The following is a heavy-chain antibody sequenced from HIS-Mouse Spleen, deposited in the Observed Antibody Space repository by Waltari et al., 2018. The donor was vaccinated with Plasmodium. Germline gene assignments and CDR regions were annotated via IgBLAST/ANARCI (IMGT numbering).Heavy chain of an antibody. CDR1: GFPFSSYW. CDR3: ASSWYWYFDL. D-gene: IGHD6-13*01. CDR2: IKQDGSEK. J-gene: IGHJ2*01. V-gene: IGHV3-7*01. Sequence: EVQLVESGGGLVQPGGSLRLPCAASGFPFSSYWMSWVRQAQGKGLEWVANIKQDGSEKYYVDSVKGRFTISRDNAKNSLYLQMNSLRAEDTAVYYCASSWYWYFDLWGRGTLVTVSS.